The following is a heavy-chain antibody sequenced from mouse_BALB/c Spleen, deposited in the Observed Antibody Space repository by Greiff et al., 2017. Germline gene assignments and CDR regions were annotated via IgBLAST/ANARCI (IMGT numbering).Heavy chain of an antibody. CDR2: IDPSDSYT. J-gene: IGHJ1*01. V-gene: IGHV1-69*02. Sequence: VQLQESGAELVKPGASVKLSCKASGYTFTSYWMHWVKQRPGQGLEWIGEIDPSDSYTNYNQKFKGKATLTVDKSSSTAYMQLSSLISEDSAVYYCARGIYYGKDYWYFDVWGAGTTVTVSS. D-gene: IGHD2-1*01. CDR1: GYTFTSYW. CDR3: ARGIYYGKDYWYFDV.